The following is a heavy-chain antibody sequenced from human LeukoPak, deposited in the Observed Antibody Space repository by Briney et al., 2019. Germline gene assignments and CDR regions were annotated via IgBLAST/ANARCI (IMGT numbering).Heavy chain of an antibody. CDR2: MYYSGNT. CDR1: GGSISSYY. D-gene: IGHD5-18*01. Sequence: PSETLSLTCNVSGGSISSYYWSWIRQPPGKGLEWIGYMYYSGNTNYNPSLKSRVTISVDTSKNQFSLKLSSVTAADTAVYYCARIPIQLWSSLDYWGQGTLVTVSS. V-gene: IGHV4-59*12. CDR3: ARIPIQLWSSLDY. J-gene: IGHJ4*02.